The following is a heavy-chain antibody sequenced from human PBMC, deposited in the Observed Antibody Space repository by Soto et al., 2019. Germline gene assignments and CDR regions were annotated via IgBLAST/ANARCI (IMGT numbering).Heavy chain of an antibody. V-gene: IGHV4-39*07. CDR3: ARVLRHDYFFDY. CDR2: IYYSGST. J-gene: IGHJ4*02. D-gene: IGHD2-21*02. Sequence: SETLSLTCTVSGGSISSSSYYWGWIRQPPGKGLEWIGSIYYSGSTYYNPSLKSRVTISVDTSKNQFSLKLSSVTAADTAVYYCARVLRHDYFFDYWGQGTLVTVSS. CDR1: GGSISSSSYY.